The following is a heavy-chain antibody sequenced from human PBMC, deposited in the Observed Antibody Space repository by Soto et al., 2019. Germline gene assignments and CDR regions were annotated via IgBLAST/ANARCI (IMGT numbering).Heavy chain of an antibody. D-gene: IGHD2-8*01. CDR2: IYTGDSDT. J-gene: IGHJ4*02. Sequence: GESLKISCKGSGYSFTSYWIGWVRQMPGKGLDWMGIIYTGDSDTRYSPSFQGRVSISADKSITTAYLQWSSLEASDTAMYYCASGHRGYCTNGVCYTTLDYWGQGTLVTVSS. CDR1: GYSFTSYW. V-gene: IGHV5-51*01. CDR3: ASGHRGYCTNGVCYTTLDY.